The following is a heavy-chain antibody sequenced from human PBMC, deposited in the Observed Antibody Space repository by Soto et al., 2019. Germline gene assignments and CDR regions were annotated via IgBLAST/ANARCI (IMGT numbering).Heavy chain of an antibody. CDR1: GFTVSNYA. CDR3: ASRNYHSSGLEY. V-gene: IGHV3-30-3*01. J-gene: IGHJ4*02. Sequence: QVQLVESGGGVVQPGRSLRLSCAASGFTVSNYAMYWVRQAPGKGLEWVAVTSYDGSNTYYADSVKGRFTISRDNSKNTLYLQMNSLRAEDTAVYYCASRNYHSSGLEYWGQGTPVTVSS. CDR2: TSYDGSNT. D-gene: IGHD3-22*01.